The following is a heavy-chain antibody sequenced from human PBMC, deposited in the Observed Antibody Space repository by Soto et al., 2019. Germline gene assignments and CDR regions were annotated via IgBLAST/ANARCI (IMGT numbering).Heavy chain of an antibody. CDR3: VSYGSGTYYSGYSFDF. V-gene: IGHV4-28*01. CDR1: GYSISRSNW. CDR2: IYYSGTT. J-gene: IGHJ4*02. Sequence: SETLSLTCAVSGYSISRSNWWGWIRQPPGKGLEWIGDIYYSGTTYYNPSLKSRVTISVDTSKNQFSLELSSVTAADTALYYCVSYGSGTYYSGYSFDFWSQGSLVTVSS. D-gene: IGHD3-10*01.